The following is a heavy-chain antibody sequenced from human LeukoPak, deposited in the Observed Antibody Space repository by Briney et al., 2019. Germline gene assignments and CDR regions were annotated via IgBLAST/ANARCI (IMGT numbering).Heavy chain of an antibody. Sequence: SETLSLTCAVYGGSFSGYYWSWNRQPPGKGLEWIGEINHSGSTNYNPSLKSRVTISVDTSKNQFSLKLSSVTAADTAVYYCAREGSSWYNWGQGTLVTVSS. J-gene: IGHJ4*02. V-gene: IGHV4-34*01. CDR1: GGSFSGYY. D-gene: IGHD6-13*01. CDR3: AREGSSWYN. CDR2: INHSGST.